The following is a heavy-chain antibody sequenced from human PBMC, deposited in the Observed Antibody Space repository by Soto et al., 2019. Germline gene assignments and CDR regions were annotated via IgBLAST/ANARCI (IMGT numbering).Heavy chain of an antibody. D-gene: IGHD4-17*01. CDR1: GFTFSSYS. J-gene: IGHJ3*01. V-gene: IGHV3-48*01. Sequence: EVQLVESGGGLVQPGESLKISCAASGFTFSSYSMNWVRQAPGKGLEWVSYISSSSTIYYADSVKGRFTISRDNAKNSLYLQMNSLRAEDTAVYYCARYGYGGKGGALEFWGQGTMVTVSS. CDR3: ARYGYGGKGGALEF. CDR2: ISSSSTI.